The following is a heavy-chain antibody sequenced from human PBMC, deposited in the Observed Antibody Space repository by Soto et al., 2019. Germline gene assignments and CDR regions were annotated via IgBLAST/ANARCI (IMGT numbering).Heavy chain of an antibody. CDR1: GGSISSYY. J-gene: IGHJ6*02. CDR2: IYYSGST. V-gene: IGHV4-59*01. CDR3: ARTIAAASGGYYYYGMDV. Sequence: PSETLSLTCNVSGGSISSYYWSWIRQPPGKGLEWIGYIYYSGSTNYNPSLKSRVTISVDTSKNQFSLKLSSVTAADTAVYYCARTIAAASGGYYYYGMDVWGQGTTVTVSS. D-gene: IGHD6-13*01.